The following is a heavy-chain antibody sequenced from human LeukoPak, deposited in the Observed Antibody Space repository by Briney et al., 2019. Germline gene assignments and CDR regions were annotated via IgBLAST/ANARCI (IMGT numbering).Heavy chain of an antibody. CDR2: INPSGGGT. J-gene: IGHJ4*02. V-gene: IGHV1-46*01. CDR3: ETDLAARGWY. Sequence: ASVKVSCKASGYTFTSYYMHWVRQAPGQGLEWMGIINPSGGGTSYAQNFQGRVTMTRDTSTTTIYMELSSLRSEDTAVYFCETDLAARGWYWGQGTLVTVSS. D-gene: IGHD6-19*01. CDR1: GYTFTSYY.